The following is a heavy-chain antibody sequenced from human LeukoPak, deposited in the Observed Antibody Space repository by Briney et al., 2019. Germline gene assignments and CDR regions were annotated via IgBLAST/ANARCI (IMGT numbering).Heavy chain of an antibody. D-gene: IGHD6-13*01. CDR2: IHSSGST. CDR3: ARSRAAGTRYAMDV. CDR1: GGSISSSYY. Sequence: SETLSLTCTVSGGSISSSYYWGWIRQPPGKGLEWIGSIHSSGSTYCNPSLKSRLTISVDTSKNQFSLNLSSVTAADTAVYYCARSRAAGTRYAMDVWGQGTTVTVSS. J-gene: IGHJ6*02. V-gene: IGHV4-39*01.